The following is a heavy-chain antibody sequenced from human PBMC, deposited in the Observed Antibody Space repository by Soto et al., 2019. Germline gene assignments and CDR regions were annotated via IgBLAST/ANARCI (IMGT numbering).Heavy chain of an antibody. CDR3: AKDRDWKEGWAAGDV. V-gene: IGHV3-23*01. J-gene: IGHJ6*04. CDR2: ISGSGGST. D-gene: IGHD1-1*01. Sequence: GGSLRLSCAASGFTFSSYAMIRVRQAPGKGLEWVSVISGSGGSTYYADSVKGRFTISRDNSKNTLYLQMNSLRAEDTAVYYCAKDRDWKEGWAAGDVWGKGTTVTVSS. CDR1: GFTFSSYA.